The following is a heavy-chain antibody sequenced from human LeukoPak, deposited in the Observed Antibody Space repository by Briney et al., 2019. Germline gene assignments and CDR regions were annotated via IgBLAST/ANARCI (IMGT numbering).Heavy chain of an antibody. V-gene: IGHV3-11*03. CDR1: GFTFSDYY. Sequence: GGSLRPSCAASGFTFSDYYMSWIRQSPGKGLDWVSYISSSSSYTNYADSVKGRFTISRDNAKNSLYLKMNSLRAEDTAVYYCASLRFGEARFDYWGQGTLVTVSS. CDR2: ISSSSSYT. D-gene: IGHD3-10*01. CDR3: ASLRFGEARFDY. J-gene: IGHJ4*02.